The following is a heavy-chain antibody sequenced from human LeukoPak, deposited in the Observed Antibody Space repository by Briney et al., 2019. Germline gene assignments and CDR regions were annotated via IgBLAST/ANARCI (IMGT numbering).Heavy chain of an antibody. CDR2: ISGSGGTT. CDR1: GFTFSAYA. Sequence: GGSLRLSCAASGFTFSAYAMSWVRQAPEKGLEWVSAISGSGGTTYYADSVKGRFTISRDNSKNTLYLQMNSLRAEDTAVYYCAKGLYGSGNYYNAPFDYWGQGTLVTVSS. CDR3: AKGLYGSGNYYNAPFDY. D-gene: IGHD3-10*01. V-gene: IGHV3-23*01. J-gene: IGHJ4*02.